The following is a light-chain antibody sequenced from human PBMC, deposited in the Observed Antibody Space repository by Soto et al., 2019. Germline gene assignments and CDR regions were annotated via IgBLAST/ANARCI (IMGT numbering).Light chain of an antibody. CDR1: SSDIGFYDY. V-gene: IGLV2-14*01. J-gene: IGLJ1*01. Sequence: QSAPTQPASVSGSPGQSITISCTGTSSDIGFYDYVSWYQQYPGKAPKVVIYEVKNRPSGVSNRCSGSKSGNTASLTISGLQADDEADYYCCSYTSSSTLYVFGTGTKLTVL. CDR2: EVK. CDR3: CSYTSSSTLYV.